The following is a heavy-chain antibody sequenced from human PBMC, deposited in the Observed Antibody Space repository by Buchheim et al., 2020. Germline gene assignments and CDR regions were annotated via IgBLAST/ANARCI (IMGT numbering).Heavy chain of an antibody. J-gene: IGHJ4*02. V-gene: IGHV3-23*01. CDR2: ISGSGDNT. Sequence: DVQLLESGGGLLQPGGSLRLSCAASGFSFAGYAMSWVRQAPGKGLEWVSGISGSGDNTYCTESVKGRFTISRDNSKNTVLPPMDSLRAEDTALYFCARDSSGFSFDYWGQGSL. CDR3: ARDSSGFSFDY. D-gene: IGHD3-22*01. CDR1: GFSFAGYA.